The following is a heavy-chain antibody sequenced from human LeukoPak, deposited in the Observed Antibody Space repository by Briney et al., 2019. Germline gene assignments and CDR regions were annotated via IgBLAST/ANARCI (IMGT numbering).Heavy chain of an antibody. V-gene: IGHV3-7*01. J-gene: IGHJ4*02. CDR3: AKPAISSRGWYYDY. D-gene: IGHD6-19*01. CDR2: IKQDGSEK. CDR1: GFTFTTYW. Sequence: GGSLRLSCATSGFTFTTYWMTWVRQAPGKGLEWVANIKQDGSEKSYVDSVKGRFTISRDNSKSSLYLHMNSLRAEDTAVYYCAKPAISSRGWYYDYWGQGTLVTVSS.